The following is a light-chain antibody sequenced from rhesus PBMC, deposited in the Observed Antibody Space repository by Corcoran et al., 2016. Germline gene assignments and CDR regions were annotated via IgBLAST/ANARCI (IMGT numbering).Light chain of an antibody. CDR1: SLKTYY. J-gene: IGLJ1*01. V-gene: IGLV3S11*01. CDR2: GNT. Sequence: SSGLTQEPALSVALGHTVRMTCQGDSLKTYYASWYQQKPGQVPVLVIYGNTNRPSGIPGRFSGSWSGNTGSLTITGAQVEDEADDYCGSWHNSGNHYIFGAGTRLTVL. CDR3: GSWHNSGNHYI.